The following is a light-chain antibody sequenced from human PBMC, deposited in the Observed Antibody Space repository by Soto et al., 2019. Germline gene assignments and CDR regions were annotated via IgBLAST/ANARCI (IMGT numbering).Light chain of an antibody. CDR3: SSYTSSSTLV. J-gene: IGLJ1*01. CDR1: SNDIGSYNL. CDR2: DVS. V-gene: IGLV2-14*02. Sequence: QSVLTQPASVSGSPGQSITISCTGTSNDIGSYNLVSWYQHHPGKAPRLIIYDVSNRPSGVSSRFSGSKSANTASLSISGLQADDEADYYCSSYTSSSTLVFGTGTKLTVL.